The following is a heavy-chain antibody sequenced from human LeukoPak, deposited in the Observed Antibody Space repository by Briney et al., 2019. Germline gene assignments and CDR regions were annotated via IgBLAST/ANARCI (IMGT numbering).Heavy chain of an antibody. Sequence: ASVKVSCRASGRIFTGHYIHWVRQAPGQGLEWMGRIDPNSGGTNYAQKFQGRVTITRDTPISTAYMGLSRLTSDDTAVYYCASRRDSGSFGADYWGQGTLVTVSS. V-gene: IGHV1-2*06. D-gene: IGHD1-26*01. J-gene: IGHJ4*02. CDR1: GRIFTGHY. CDR2: IDPNSGGT. CDR3: ASRRDSGSFGADY.